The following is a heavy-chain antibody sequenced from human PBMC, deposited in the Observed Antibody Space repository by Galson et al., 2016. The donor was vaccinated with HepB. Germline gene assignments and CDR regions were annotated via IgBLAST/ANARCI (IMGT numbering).Heavy chain of an antibody. V-gene: IGHV4-4*02. J-gene: IGHJ4*02. D-gene: IGHD1/OR15-1a*01. Sequence: ETLSLTCAVSGDSISNTYWWSWLRQSPGKGLEWLGEIYQTGTANYNPSFTSRATISVDKSKNQISLRLASVTAADTAMYYCARGTLGTTATMAFDYWGQGTLVTVSS. CDR2: IYQTGTA. CDR1: GDSISNTYW. CDR3: ARGTLGTTATMAFDY.